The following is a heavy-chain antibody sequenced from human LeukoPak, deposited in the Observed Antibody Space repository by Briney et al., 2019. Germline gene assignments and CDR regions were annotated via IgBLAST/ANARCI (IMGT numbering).Heavy chain of an antibody. V-gene: IGHV1-18*01. Sequence: ASVKVSCKASGYTFISYGITWVRQAPGQGLEWMGWISAYNGNTNYAQKFQGRVTMTTDTSTSTAYMELRSLRSDDTAVYYCAREGGYCSGGSCYMNWFDPWGQGTLVTVSS. CDR2: ISAYNGNT. CDR3: AREGGYCSGGSCYMNWFDP. J-gene: IGHJ5*02. D-gene: IGHD2-15*01. CDR1: GYTFISYG.